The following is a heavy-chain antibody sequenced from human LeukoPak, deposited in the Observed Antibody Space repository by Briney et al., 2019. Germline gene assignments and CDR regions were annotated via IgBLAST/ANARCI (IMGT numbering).Heavy chain of an antibody. CDR2: ISAYNGHT. Sequence: ASVKVSCKASGYTFNSYGISWVRQAPGQGLEWMGWISAYNGHTNYAQKLQGRVTMTTDTSTSTAYMELRSLRSDDTAVYYCARDDDYGSGSYLLDYWGQGTLVTVSS. CDR1: GYTFNSYG. V-gene: IGHV1-18*01. CDR3: ARDDDYGSGSYLLDY. D-gene: IGHD3-10*01. J-gene: IGHJ4*02.